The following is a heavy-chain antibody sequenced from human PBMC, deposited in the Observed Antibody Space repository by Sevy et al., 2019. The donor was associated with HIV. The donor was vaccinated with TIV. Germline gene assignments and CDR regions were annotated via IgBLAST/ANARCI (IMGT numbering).Heavy chain of an antibody. CDR2: IKQDGSEK. V-gene: IGHV3-7*03. J-gene: IGHJ4*02. CDR1: GFTFSSYW. D-gene: IGHD3-3*01. Sequence: GGSLRLSCAASGFTFSSYWMSWVRQAPGKGLEWVANIKQDGSEKYYVNSVKGRFTISRDNAKNSRYLQMKSLRAEDTAVYYCARDDQPGGSGYSYYDFWSGYSQPRSPYFDYWGQGTLVTVSS. CDR3: ARDDQPGGSGYSYYDFWSGYSQPRSPYFDY.